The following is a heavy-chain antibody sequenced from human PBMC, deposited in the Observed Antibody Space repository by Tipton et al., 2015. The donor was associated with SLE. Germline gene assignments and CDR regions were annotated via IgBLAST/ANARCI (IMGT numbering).Heavy chain of an antibody. J-gene: IGHJ3*01. V-gene: IGHV3-23*01. CDR2: IIGGGGGT. CDR3: AKAGFFSGYYDAFDV. CDR1: GFTISPYA. D-gene: IGHD3-3*01. Sequence: GSLRLSCAASGFTISPYAMSWVRQAPGKGLECVSIIGGGGGTYYADSVKGRFTISRDNSKNTVSLQMNSLRAEDTAVYFCAKAGFFSGYYDAFDVWGQGTMVTVSS.